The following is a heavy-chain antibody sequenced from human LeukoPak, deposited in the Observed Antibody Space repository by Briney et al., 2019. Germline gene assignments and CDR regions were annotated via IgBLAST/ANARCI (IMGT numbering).Heavy chain of an antibody. J-gene: IGHJ4*02. D-gene: IGHD3-22*01. Sequence: SETLSPTCTVSGGSISSYYWSWIRQPAGKGLEWIGRIYTSESTNYNPSLKSRVTMSVDTSKNQFSLKLSSVTAADTAVYYCARGNLVVVTEVYYFDYWGQGTLVTVSS. CDR3: ARGNLVVVTEVYYFDY. V-gene: IGHV4-4*07. CDR2: IYTSEST. CDR1: GGSISSYY.